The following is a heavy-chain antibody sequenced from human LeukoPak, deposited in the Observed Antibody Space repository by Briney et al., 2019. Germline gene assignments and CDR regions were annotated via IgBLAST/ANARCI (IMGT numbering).Heavy chain of an antibody. CDR1: GFTFSSYA. V-gene: IGHV3-23*01. CDR3: AKWGFYSSSWYGEDYFDY. D-gene: IGHD6-13*01. Sequence: GGSLRLSCAASGFTFSSYAMSWVRQAPGKGLEWVSAISGSGGSTYYADSVKGRLTISGDNSKNTLYLQMNSLRAEDTAVYYCAKWGFYSSSWYGEDYFDYWGQGTLVTVSS. CDR2: ISGSGGST. J-gene: IGHJ4*02.